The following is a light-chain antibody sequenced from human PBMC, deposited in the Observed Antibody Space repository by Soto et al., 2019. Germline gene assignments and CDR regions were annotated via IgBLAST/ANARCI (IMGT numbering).Light chain of an antibody. J-gene: IGKJ1*01. CDR2: AAS. CDR1: QSHGNY. CDR3: QQSYTGLSWT. V-gene: IGKV1-39*01. Sequence: ESQMTRSPSSLSASVGDRVTITCRASQSHGNYLNWYRQKPGKATELLIYAASILQSEVPSRFRGSGSGTDFSLTISSLQPEDFASHYCQQSYTGLSWTFGQGTKVDI.